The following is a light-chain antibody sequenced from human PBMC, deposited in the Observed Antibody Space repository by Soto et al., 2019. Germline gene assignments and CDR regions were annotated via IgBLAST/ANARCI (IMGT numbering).Light chain of an antibody. CDR1: SSDVGGYNY. Sequence: QSALTQPASVSGSPGQSITISCTGTSSDVGGYNYFSWYQQHPAKSPKLIIYDVSNRPSGVSNRFSGSKSCNTASLTISGLQAEDEADYYCNSYTSSSPPVVFGGGTKVTVL. V-gene: IGLV2-14*01. CDR3: NSYTSSSPPVV. J-gene: IGLJ2*01. CDR2: DVS.